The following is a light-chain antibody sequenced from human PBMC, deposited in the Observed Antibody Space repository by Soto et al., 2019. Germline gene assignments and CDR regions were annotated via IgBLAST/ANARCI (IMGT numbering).Light chain of an antibody. CDR1: QGLVYSNGRVY. Sequence: EVVVTQAPLSLSVTPGQPASISCRSSQGLVYSNGRVYLNWFHQRPGQSPRRLIYEVSNRDSGVPDRFSGSGSGTDFTLRISSVEAEDVGIYYCMQGTRWPFAFGPGTKVDIK. CDR2: EVS. J-gene: IGKJ3*01. V-gene: IGKV2-30*01. CDR3: MQGTRWPFA.